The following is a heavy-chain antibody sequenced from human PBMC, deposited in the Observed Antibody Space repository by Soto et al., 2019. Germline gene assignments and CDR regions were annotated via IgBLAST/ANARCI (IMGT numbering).Heavy chain of an antibody. D-gene: IGHD3-16*01. CDR2: INTYNGNT. V-gene: IGHV1-18*01. J-gene: IGHJ6*02. Sequence: QVQLVKSGAEVKNPGASVKVSCKASGYNFTRYGIGWARQAPVQGLEWMGWINTYNGNTNYAQNVQGRVTLTTDTSTSTAYMELRSLRSNDTAIYYCAMVDVYVTPSPQDVWGQGTTVIVSS. CDR3: AMVDVYVTPSPQDV. CDR1: GYNFTRYG.